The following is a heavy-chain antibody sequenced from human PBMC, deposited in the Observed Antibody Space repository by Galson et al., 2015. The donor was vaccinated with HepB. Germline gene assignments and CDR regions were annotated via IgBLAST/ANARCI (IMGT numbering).Heavy chain of an antibody. J-gene: IGHJ3*02. Sequence: SLRLSCAASGFTFSSYTMNWVRQAPGKGLEWVSSIDTSSTYIYYADSMKGRFTISRDNAKNSLYLQMISLRAEDTAVYYCARGELYYAPHDVFDIWGQGTMVTVSS. CDR2: IDTSSTYI. CDR1: GFTFSSYT. CDR3: ARGELYYAPHDVFDI. V-gene: IGHV3-21*01. D-gene: IGHD3-3*01.